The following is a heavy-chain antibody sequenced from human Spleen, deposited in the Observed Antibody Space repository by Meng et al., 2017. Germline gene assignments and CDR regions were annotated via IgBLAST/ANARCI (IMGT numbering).Heavy chain of an antibody. CDR3: AKVRGYGGNSGGEYFQH. D-gene: IGHD4-23*01. CDR1: GFTFSSYA. J-gene: IGHJ1*01. CDR2: ISGSGGST. V-gene: IGHV3-23*01. Sequence: GGSLRLSCAASGFTFSSYAMSWVRQAPGKGLEWVSAISGSGGSTYYADSVKGRFTISRDNSKNTLYLQMNSLRAEDTAVYYCAKVRGYGGNSGGEYFQHWGQGTLVTVSS.